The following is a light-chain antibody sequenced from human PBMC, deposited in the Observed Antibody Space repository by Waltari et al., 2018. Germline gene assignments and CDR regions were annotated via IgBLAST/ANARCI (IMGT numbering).Light chain of an antibody. CDR3: CSYTAGSTWV. CDR2: EGS. Sequence: QSALTQPASVSGSPGQSITIPCPGTSSDVGSYNLFPWYQQHPGKAPQLMIYEGSNRPSGVSNRFSGSKSGNTASLTISGLQAEDEADYYCCSYTAGSTWVFGGGTKLTVL. CDR1: SSDVGSYNL. V-gene: IGLV2-23*01. J-gene: IGLJ3*02.